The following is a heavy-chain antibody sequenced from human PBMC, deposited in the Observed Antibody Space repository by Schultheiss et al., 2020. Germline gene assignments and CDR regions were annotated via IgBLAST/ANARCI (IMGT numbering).Heavy chain of an antibody. CDR2: IKQGGSER. D-gene: IGHD6-13*01. CDR1: GFTFSTHW. V-gene: IGHV3-7*01. J-gene: IGHJ6*02. CDR3: AREGSAGTSSGYFYYYGMDV. Sequence: GESLKISCAASGFTFSTHWMSWVRQAPGKGLEWVANIKQGGSERFYVDSVKGRFTISRDNAKNSLYLQMNSLRAEDTAVYYCAREGSAGTSSGYFYYYGMDVWGQGTTVTVSS.